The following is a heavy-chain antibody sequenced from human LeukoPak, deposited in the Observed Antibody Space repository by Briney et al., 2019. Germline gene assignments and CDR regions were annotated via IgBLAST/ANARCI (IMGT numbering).Heavy chain of an antibody. V-gene: IGHV3-21*01. Sequence: GGSLRLSCAASGFTFSSYSMNWVRQAPGKGLEWVSSISSSSSYIYYADSVKGRFTISRDNANNSLYLQMNSLRAEDTAVYYCARAAVGATYFDCWGQGTLVTVSS. CDR2: ISSSSSYI. CDR3: ARAAVGATYFDC. CDR1: GFTFSSYS. D-gene: IGHD1-26*01. J-gene: IGHJ4*02.